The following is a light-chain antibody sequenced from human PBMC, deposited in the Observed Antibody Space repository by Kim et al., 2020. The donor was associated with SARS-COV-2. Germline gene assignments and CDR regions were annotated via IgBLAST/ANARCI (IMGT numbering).Light chain of an antibody. V-gene: IGLV2-23*01. J-gene: IGLJ3*02. CDR2: EGS. CDR1: SSDVGSYNL. Sequence: PGQSITISCTGTSSDVGSYNLVSWYQQNPGKAPKLMIYEGSKRPSGVSNRFSGSKSGNTASLTISGLQAEDEADYYCCSYAGSNWVFGGGTQLTVL. CDR3: CSYAGSNWV.